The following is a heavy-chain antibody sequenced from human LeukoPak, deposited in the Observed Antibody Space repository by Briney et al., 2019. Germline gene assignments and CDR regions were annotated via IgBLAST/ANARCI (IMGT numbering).Heavy chain of an antibody. CDR1: GYTFTSYD. J-gene: IGHJ4*02. V-gene: IGHV1-8*01. CDR3: ARDYDSSGYEVDY. D-gene: IGHD3-22*01. Sequence: ASVKVFCKASGYTFTSYDINWVRQATGQGLEWMGWMNPNSGNTGYAQKFQGRVTMTRNTSISTAYMELSSLRSEDTAVYYCARDYDSSGYEVDYWGQGTLVTVSS. CDR2: MNPNSGNT.